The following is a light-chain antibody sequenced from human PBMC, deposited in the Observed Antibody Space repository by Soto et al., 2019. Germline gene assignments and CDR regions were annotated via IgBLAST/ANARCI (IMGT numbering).Light chain of an antibody. J-gene: IGLJ2*01. V-gene: IGLV2-8*01. Sequence: QSALTQPPSASESLGQSVTISCTGTSSDVGGYNYVSWHQQHPGKAPKVMIYEVTKRPPGVPDRFSGSKSGNTASLTVSGLHAEDEADYYCSSFAGGGNPVLLGGGTKLTVL. CDR1: SSDVGGYNY. CDR2: EVT. CDR3: SSFAGGGNPVL.